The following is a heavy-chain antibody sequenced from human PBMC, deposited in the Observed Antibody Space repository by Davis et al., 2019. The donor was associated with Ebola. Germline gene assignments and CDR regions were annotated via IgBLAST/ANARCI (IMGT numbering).Heavy chain of an antibody. Sequence: PSETLSLTCAVYGGSFHGYFWNWIRQSPGKGLEWIGEIDYSGRTNYQSSLKSRATISRDTSKNQFSLNLTSVTAADTAVYYCARGTGATGPPDYWGREPWSPSPQ. D-gene: IGHD1-1*01. CDR1: GGSFHGYF. J-gene: IGHJ4*02. V-gene: IGHV4-34*01. CDR2: IDYSGRT. CDR3: ARGTGATGPPDY.